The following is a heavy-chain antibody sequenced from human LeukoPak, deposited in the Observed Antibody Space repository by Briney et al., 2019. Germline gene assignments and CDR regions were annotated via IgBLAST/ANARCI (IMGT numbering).Heavy chain of an antibody. V-gene: IGHV4-4*07. J-gene: IGHJ6*03. CDR1: GGSISSYY. Sequence: SETLSLTCTVSGGSISSYYWSWIRQPAGKGLEWIGRIYTSGSTNYNPSLKSRVTMSVDTSKNQFSLKLSSVTAADTAVYYCARDPDRYYYYYTDVWGKGTTVTVSS. CDR2: IYTSGST. CDR3: ARDPDRYYYYYTDV.